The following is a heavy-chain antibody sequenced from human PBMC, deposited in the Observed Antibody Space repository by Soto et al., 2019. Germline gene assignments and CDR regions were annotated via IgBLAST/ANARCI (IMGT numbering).Heavy chain of an antibody. D-gene: IGHD6-13*01. J-gene: IGHJ4*02. CDR1: GYTFTSYG. V-gene: IGHV1-18*01. CDR2: ISAYNGNT. Sequence: ASVKVSCKASGYTFTSYGISWVRQAPGQGLGWMGWISAYNGNTNYAQKLQGRVTMTTDTSTSTAYMELRSLRSDDTAVYYCARDVAGIAAAGYPPDNAFDYWGQGTLVTVSS. CDR3: ARDVAGIAAAGYPPDNAFDY.